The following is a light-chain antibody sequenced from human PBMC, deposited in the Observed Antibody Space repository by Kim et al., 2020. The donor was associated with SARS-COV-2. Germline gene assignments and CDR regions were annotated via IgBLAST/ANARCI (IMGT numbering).Light chain of an antibody. J-gene: IGLJ1*01. CDR2: EVS. CDR1: SSDVGSYNF. Sequence: GQSITFSCPGTSSDVGSYNFVSWYRQHPGKAPKLMIYEVSKRPSGVSNRFSGFKSGNTASLTISGLQAEDEADYYCCSYAGSSTYVFGTGTKVTVL. V-gene: IGLV2-23*02. CDR3: CSYAGSSTYV.